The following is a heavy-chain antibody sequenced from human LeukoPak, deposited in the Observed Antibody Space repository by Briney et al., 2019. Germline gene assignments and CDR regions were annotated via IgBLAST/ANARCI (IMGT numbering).Heavy chain of an antibody. CDR1: GFTFSSYW. D-gene: IGHD4-11*01. Sequence: GGSLRLSCAASGFTFSSYWMHWVRQAPGKGLVWVSRIDSDGSSTNYADSVKGRFTISRDNAKNSLYLQMNSLRAEDTAVYYCARFTVTTKAFDIWGQGTMVTVYS. J-gene: IGHJ3*02. V-gene: IGHV3-74*01. CDR3: ARFTVTTKAFDI. CDR2: IDSDGSST.